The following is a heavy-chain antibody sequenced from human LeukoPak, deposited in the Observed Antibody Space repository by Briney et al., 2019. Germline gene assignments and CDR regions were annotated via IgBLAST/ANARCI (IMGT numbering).Heavy chain of an antibody. D-gene: IGHD3-3*01. CDR2: ISGSGGST. Sequence: GGSLRLSCAASGFTFSSYAMSWVRQAPGKGLEWVSAISGSGGSTYYADSVKGRFTISRDNSKNTLYLQMNSLRAEGTAVYYCAKLFSDFWSGYHYYFDYWGQGTLVTVSS. J-gene: IGHJ4*02. CDR3: AKLFSDFWSGYHYYFDY. V-gene: IGHV3-23*01. CDR1: GFTFSSYA.